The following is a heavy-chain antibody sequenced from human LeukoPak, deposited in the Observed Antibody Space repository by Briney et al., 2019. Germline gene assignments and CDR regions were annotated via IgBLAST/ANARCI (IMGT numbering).Heavy chain of an antibody. Sequence: GGSLRLSCAASGFTFSSYGMHWVRQAPGKGLGWVAIISYDGSNKYYADSVKGRFTIYRDNSKNTLYLQMNSLRAEDTAVYYCAKPGRNSEYSYDPWYFDLWGRGTLVTVSS. CDR3: AKPGRNSEYSYDPWYFDL. J-gene: IGHJ2*01. V-gene: IGHV3-30*18. D-gene: IGHD5-18*01. CDR2: ISYDGSNK. CDR1: GFTFSSYG.